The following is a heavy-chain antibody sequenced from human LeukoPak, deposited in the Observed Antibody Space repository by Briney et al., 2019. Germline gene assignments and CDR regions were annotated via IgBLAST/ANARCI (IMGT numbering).Heavy chain of an antibody. D-gene: IGHD2-21*02. V-gene: IGHV5-51*01. CDR1: GYSFTTYW. CDR2: IYPGDSDT. CDR3: ARWVTADRGKKDAFDI. Sequence: GESLKISCKGSGYSFTTYWIGWVRQMPGKGLEWMGIIYPGDSDTRYSPSFQGQVTISADKSINTAYLQWSSLKASDTAIYHCARWVTADRGKKDAFDIWGQGTMVTVSS. J-gene: IGHJ3*02.